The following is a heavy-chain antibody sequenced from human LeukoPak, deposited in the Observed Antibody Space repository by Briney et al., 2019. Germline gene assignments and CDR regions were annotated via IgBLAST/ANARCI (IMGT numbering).Heavy chain of an antibody. CDR2: INEDGSEK. CDR3: ARDHGSGSTDYFDY. CDR1: GFTFSNAW. V-gene: IGHV3-7*01. D-gene: IGHD3-22*01. Sequence: GGSLRLSCTASGFTFSNAWMSWVRQAPGKGLEWVANINEDGSEKYYLDSVRGRFTISRDNAKNSLYLQMKSLRVEDTAVYYCARDHGSGSTDYFDYWGQGTLVTVSS. J-gene: IGHJ4*02.